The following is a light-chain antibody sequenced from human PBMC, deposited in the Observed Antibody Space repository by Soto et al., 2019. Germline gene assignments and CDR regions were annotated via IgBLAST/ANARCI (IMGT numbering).Light chain of an antibody. CDR1: QSVSNSY. CDR2: GAS. Sequence: EIVLTQSPGTLSLSPGERATLSCRASQSVSNSYLAWYQPKPGQAPRLLINGASSRATGIPDRFSGSGSGTDFTLTISRLEPEDFAVYYCQPYGSSPPTFGGGTKVAIK. CDR3: QPYGSSPPT. V-gene: IGKV3-20*01. J-gene: IGKJ4*01.